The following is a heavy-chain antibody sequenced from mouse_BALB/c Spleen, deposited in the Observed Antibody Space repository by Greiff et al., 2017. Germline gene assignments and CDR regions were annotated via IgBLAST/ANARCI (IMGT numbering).Heavy chain of an antibody. CDR2: IWGGGST. CDR1: GFSLSRYS. Sequence: VKLVESGPGLVAPSQSLSITCTVSGFSLSRYSVHWVRQPPGKGLEWLGMIWGGGSTDYNSALKSRLSISKDNSKSQVFLKMNSLQTDDTAMYYCARKGTTVVAEDAMDYWGQGTSVTVSS. J-gene: IGHJ4*01. V-gene: IGHV2-6-4*01. CDR3: ARKGTTVVAEDAMDY. D-gene: IGHD1-1*01.